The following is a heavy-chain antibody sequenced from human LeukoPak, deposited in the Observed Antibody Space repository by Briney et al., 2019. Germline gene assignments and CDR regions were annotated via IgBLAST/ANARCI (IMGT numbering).Heavy chain of an antibody. CDR3: ARGFLEWYHSGPRFDY. V-gene: IGHV4-34*01. CDR1: GGSFSGYY. J-gene: IGHJ4*02. D-gene: IGHD3-3*01. Sequence: SETLSLTCAVYGGSFSGYYWSWIRQPPGKGLEWIGKINHSGSTNYNPSLKSRVTISVDTSKNQFSLKLSSVTAADTAVYYCARGFLEWYHSGPRFDYWGQGTLVTVSS. CDR2: INHSGST.